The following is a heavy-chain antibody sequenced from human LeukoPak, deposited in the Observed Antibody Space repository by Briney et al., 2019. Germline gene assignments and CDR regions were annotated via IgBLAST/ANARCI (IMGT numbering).Heavy chain of an antibody. Sequence: SGAPIXXYYWSWIRXSPGKGLEWIGYMYYSGTTNYNPSLKSRVSISKDVSKNQFSLRVTSVTAADTAVYYCARVGGAPLGAFDIWGQGTVVTVSS. CDR3: ARVGGAPLGAFDI. V-gene: IGHV4-59*01. D-gene: IGHD3-16*01. J-gene: IGHJ3*02. CDR1: GAPIXXYY. CDR2: MYYSGTT.